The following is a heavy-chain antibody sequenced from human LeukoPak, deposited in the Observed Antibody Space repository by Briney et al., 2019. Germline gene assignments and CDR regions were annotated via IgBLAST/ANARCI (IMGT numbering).Heavy chain of an antibody. D-gene: IGHD3-16*01. CDR2: IYYTGTT. Sequence: TSETLSLTCTVSGGSLTVGGYYWTWIRQHPGKGLEWIGYIYYTGTTYYNPSLKSRVTISVDTSKNQFSLKLSSVTAADTAVYYCARHGGDKTFDYWGQGTLVTVSS. V-gene: IGHV4-39*01. CDR3: ARHGGDKTFDY. J-gene: IGHJ4*02. CDR1: GGSLTVGGYY.